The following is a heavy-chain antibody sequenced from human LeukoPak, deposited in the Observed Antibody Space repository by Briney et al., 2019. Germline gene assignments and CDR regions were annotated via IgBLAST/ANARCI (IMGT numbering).Heavy chain of an antibody. D-gene: IGHD1-26*01. Sequence: GASLRLSCAASGFTFSVYYMSWIRQAPGKGLEWVSYISSSGSTIYYADSVKGRFSISRDKAKNSLYLQMNSLRAEDTAVYYCAGKGELLVDVWGQGTTVTVSS. CDR2: ISSSGSTI. J-gene: IGHJ6*02. CDR3: AGKGELLVDV. CDR1: GFTFSVYY. V-gene: IGHV3-11*01.